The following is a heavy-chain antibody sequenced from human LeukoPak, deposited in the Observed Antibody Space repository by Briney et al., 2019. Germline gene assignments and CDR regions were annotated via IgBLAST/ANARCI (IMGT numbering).Heavy chain of an antibody. Sequence: PSETLSLTCTVSGGSVSSGSYYWSWIRQPPGKGLEWIGYIYYSGSTNYNPSLKSRVTISVDTSKSQFSLKLSSVTAADTTVYYCARDSVYYYGSGSALAYSYYGMDVWGKGTTVTVSS. D-gene: IGHD3-10*01. CDR1: GGSVSSGSYY. CDR3: ARDSVYYYGSGSALAYSYYGMDV. J-gene: IGHJ6*04. V-gene: IGHV4-61*01. CDR2: IYYSGST.